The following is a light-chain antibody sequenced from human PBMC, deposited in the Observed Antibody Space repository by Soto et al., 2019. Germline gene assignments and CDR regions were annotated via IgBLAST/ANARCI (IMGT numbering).Light chain of an antibody. CDR2: AAS. CDR1: QGISNY. V-gene: IGKV1-27*01. CDR3: QKCDSAPFT. J-gene: IGKJ3*01. Sequence: DIKMTQSPSSLSASIGDRITITCRASQGISNYVAWYQQKPGKVPKLLIYAASTLQSGVPSRFSGSGSGTDFTLTISSLQPEDVATYYCQKCDSAPFTFGPGTKVDIK.